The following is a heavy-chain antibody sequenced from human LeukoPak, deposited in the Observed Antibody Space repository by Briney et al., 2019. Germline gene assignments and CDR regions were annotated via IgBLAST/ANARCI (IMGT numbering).Heavy chain of an antibody. Sequence: ASVKVSCKASGYTFTSYGISWVRQAPGQGLEWMGWISAYNGNTNYAQKLQGRVTMTTDTSTSTAYMELRSLRSDDTAVYYCARDRVSGTRGHWFDPWGQGTLVTVSS. CDR3: ARDRVSGTRGHWFDP. J-gene: IGHJ5*02. CDR1: GYTFTSYG. CDR2: ISAYNGNT. D-gene: IGHD6-25*01. V-gene: IGHV1-18*01.